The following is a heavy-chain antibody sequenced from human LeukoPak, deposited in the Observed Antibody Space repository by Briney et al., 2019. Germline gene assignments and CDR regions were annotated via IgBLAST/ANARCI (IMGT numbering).Heavy chain of an antibody. CDR1: GYTFTGYY. Sequence: ASVKVSCKASGYTFTGYYMHWVRQAPGQGLEWMGWVNPNIGGTNYAQKFQVRVTITRDTSISTAYMELSRLRSDDTAVYYCAREGVQLGPNWFDPWGQGTLVTVSS. CDR2: VNPNIGGT. D-gene: IGHD5-18*01. V-gene: IGHV1-2*02. CDR3: AREGVQLGPNWFDP. J-gene: IGHJ5*02.